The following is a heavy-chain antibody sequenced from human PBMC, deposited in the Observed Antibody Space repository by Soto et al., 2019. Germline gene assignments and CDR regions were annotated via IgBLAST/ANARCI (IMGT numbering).Heavy chain of an antibody. CDR2: IYPSDSDT. Sequence: GESLKISCKGSGYHFTKYWIGWVRQMPGKGLEWMGFIYPSDSDTNYNPSLKSRVTITVDTSKNQFSLKLTSVTAADTAVYYCARDLFNGYSLDYWGQGTLVTVSS. CDR3: ARDLFNGYSLDY. V-gene: IGHV5-51*01. D-gene: IGHD2-15*01. CDR1: GYHFTKYW. J-gene: IGHJ4*02.